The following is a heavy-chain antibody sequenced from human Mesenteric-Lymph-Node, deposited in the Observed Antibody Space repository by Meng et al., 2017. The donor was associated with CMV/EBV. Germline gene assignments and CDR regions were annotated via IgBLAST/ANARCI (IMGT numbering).Heavy chain of an antibody. CDR2: INHSGST. J-gene: IGHJ4*02. D-gene: IGHD3-9*01. Sequence: QWGPGRLRPSCVLPGAAPVYGGACSGYYWSWSRQSPVKGLEWIGEINHSGSTADNPSFTSRITISVDTSTNQISLNMSFVTAADTAVYYGARGSSYDILTGYLDYWGQGALVTVSS. CDR1: GGACSGYY. CDR3: ARGSSYDILTGYLDY. V-gene: IGHV4-34*01.